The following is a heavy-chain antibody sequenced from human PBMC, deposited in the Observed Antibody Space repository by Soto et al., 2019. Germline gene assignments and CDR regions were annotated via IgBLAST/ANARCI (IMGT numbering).Heavy chain of an antibody. D-gene: IGHD3-3*01. CDR3: ARGERYLFPNPFGDYYYYMDV. J-gene: IGHJ6*03. CDR1: GGSISSYY. CDR2: IYYSGST. V-gene: IGHV4-59*01. Sequence: SETLSLTCTVSGGSISSYYWSWIRQPPGKGLERIGYIYYSGSTNYNPSLKSRVTISVDTSKNQFSLKLSSVTAADTAVYYCARGERYLFPNPFGDYYYYMDVWGKGTTVTVSS.